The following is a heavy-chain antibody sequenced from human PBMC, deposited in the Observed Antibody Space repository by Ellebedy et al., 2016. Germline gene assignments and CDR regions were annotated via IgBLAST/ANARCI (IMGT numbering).Heavy chain of an antibody. CDR3: SKDGIYCTGGTCYST. V-gene: IGHV3-23*01. CDR2: ISGSGGSA. Sequence: ETLSLXXTVSGGSIRNYYWSWIRQAPGKGLEWVSSISGSGGSAYYADSAKGRFTISRENSKNTLYLQMNSLRAGDTAVYYCSKDGIYCTGGTCYSTWGQGTLVTVSS. J-gene: IGHJ5*02. D-gene: IGHD2-15*01. CDR1: GGSIRNYY.